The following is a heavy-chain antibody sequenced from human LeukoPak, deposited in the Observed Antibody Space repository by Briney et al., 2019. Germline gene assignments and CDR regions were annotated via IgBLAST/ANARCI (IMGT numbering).Heavy chain of an antibody. CDR1: GFTFSSYE. D-gene: IGHD6-19*01. Sequence: PGGSLRLSCAASGFTFSSYEMNWVRQAPGKGLEWVSYISSSGSTIYYADSVKGRFTISRDNAKNSLYLQMNSLRAEDTAVYYCARGRYNSGWYPDYFDYWGQGTLVTVSS. V-gene: IGHV3-48*03. CDR2: ISSSGSTI. CDR3: ARGRYNSGWYPDYFDY. J-gene: IGHJ4*02.